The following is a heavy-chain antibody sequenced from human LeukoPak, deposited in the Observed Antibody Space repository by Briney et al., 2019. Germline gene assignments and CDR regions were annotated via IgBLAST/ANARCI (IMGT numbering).Heavy chain of an antibody. CDR1: GFTFSNAW. V-gene: IGHV3-15*01. D-gene: IGHD6-13*01. CDR2: TKSNTDGGST. Sequence: GGSLRLSCVASGFTFSNAWMNWVRQAPGKGLEWVGRTKSNTDGGSTEYAAPVKGRFTISRDDSKSTLYLQLNSLKTEDTAVYFCTTYSSRFYYSDYWGQGTLVTVSS. J-gene: IGHJ4*02. CDR3: TTYSSRFYYSDY.